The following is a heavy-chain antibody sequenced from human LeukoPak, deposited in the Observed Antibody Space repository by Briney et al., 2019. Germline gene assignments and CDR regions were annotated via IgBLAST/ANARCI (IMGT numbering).Heavy chain of an antibody. Sequence: SETLSLTCTVSAGSISTFYWSWIRQPPGKGLEWIGYIYYSGGTNYNPSLKSRVTISVDTSKNQLSLKLSFVTAADTAVYYCARGGWNSHGYYYYWGQGTLATVSS. CDR3: ARGGWNSHGYYYY. J-gene: IGHJ4*02. V-gene: IGHV4-59*08. CDR1: AGSISTFY. D-gene: IGHD3-22*01. CDR2: IYYSGGT.